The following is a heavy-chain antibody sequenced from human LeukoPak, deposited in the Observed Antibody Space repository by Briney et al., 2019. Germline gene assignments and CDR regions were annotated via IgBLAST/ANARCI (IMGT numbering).Heavy chain of an antibody. CDR2: LNPNRGHT. Sequence: ASVTVSCTASGDTFTSYEINWVRQATGQGVEWLGWLNPNRGHTGYAQNFQGRVTMTRNTYISTAYMELSSLRSEDPAVSFFFFKQKTAYEIWGQGTLVTVSS. J-gene: IGHJ4*02. CDR1: GDTFTSYE. V-gene: IGHV1-8*01. D-gene: IGHD2-21*01. CDR3: FFKQKTAYEI.